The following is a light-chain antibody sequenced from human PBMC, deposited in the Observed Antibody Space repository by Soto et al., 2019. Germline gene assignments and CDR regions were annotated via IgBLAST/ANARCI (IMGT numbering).Light chain of an antibody. J-gene: IGLJ2*01. V-gene: IGLV1-47*01. CDR2: SND. CDR3: AAWDDSLNGVI. CDR1: SSNIGTNY. Sequence: QSVLTQSPSASGTPGQRVIISCSGTSSNIGTNYVYWYQQLPGTAPKVLIYSNDKRPSGVPNRFSGSKSGTSASLAISGLRSEDEADYYCAAWDDSLNGVIFGGGTKVTVL.